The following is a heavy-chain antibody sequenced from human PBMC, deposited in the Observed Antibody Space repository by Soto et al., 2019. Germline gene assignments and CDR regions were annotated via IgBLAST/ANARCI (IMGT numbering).Heavy chain of an antibody. D-gene: IGHD3-22*01. V-gene: IGHV1-69*13. J-gene: IGHJ4*02. CDR3: ARDRSLYDSSGSHDY. CDR2: IIPIFGTA. CDR1: GGTFSSYA. Sequence: GASVKVSCKASGGTFSSYAISWVRQAPGQGLEWMGGIIPIFGTANYAQKFQGRVTITADESTSTAYMELSSLRSEDTAVYYCARDRSLYDSSGSHDYWGQGTLVTVSS.